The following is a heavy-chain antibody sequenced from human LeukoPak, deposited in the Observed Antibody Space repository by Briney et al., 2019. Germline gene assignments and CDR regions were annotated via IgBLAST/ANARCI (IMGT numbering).Heavy chain of an antibody. CDR2: IYTSGST. V-gene: IGHV4-4*07. D-gene: IGHD3-3*01. CDR1: GGSISSYY. CDR3: ARDRYDFWSGYYSDY. Sequence: SETLSLTCTVSGGSISSYYWSWIRQSAGKGLEWIGRIYTSGSTNYNPSLKSRVTMPVDTSKNQFSLKLSSVTAADTAVYYCARDRYDFWSGYYSDYWGQGTLVTVSS. J-gene: IGHJ4*02.